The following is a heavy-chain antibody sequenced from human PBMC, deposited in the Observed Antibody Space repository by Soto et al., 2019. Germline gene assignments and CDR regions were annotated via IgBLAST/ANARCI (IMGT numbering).Heavy chain of an antibody. D-gene: IGHD1-26*01. Sequence: PSETLSLTCAVYGGSFSGYYWSWIRQPPGKGLEWIGEINHSGSTNYNPSLKSRVTISVDTSKNQFSLKLSSVTAADTAVYYCARGSLLSYYYGMDVWGQGTTVTVSS. J-gene: IGHJ6*02. CDR2: INHSGST. CDR1: GGSFSGYY. CDR3: ARGSLLSYYYGMDV. V-gene: IGHV4-34*01.